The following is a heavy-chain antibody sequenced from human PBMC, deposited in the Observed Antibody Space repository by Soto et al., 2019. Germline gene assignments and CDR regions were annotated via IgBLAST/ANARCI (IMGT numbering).Heavy chain of an antibody. CDR3: ARGRTSSPTPGDY. D-gene: IGHD2-2*01. Sequence: SETLSLTCTVSGGSISSGGYYWSWIRQHPGKGLEWIGYIYYSGSTYYNPPLKSRVTISVDTSKNQFSLKLSSVTAADTAVYYCARGRTSSPTPGDYWGQGTLVTVSS. CDR1: GGSISSGGYY. V-gene: IGHV4-31*03. CDR2: IYYSGST. J-gene: IGHJ4*02.